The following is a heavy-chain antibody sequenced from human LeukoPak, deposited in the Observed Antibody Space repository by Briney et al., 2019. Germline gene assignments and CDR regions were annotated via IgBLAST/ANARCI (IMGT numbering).Heavy chain of an antibody. V-gene: IGHV3-21*01. CDR2: ISSSSSYI. Sequence: PGGSLRLSCAASGFTFSSYSMNWVRQAPGKGLEWVSSISSSSSYIYYADSVKGRFTISRDNAKNSLCLQMNSLRAEDTAVYYCARDFKTLYYFDYWGQGTLVTVSS. CDR3: ARDFKTLYYFDY. CDR1: GFTFSSYS. J-gene: IGHJ4*02.